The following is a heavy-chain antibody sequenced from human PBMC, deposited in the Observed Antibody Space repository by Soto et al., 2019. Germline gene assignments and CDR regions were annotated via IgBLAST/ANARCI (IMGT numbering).Heavy chain of an antibody. J-gene: IGHJ4*02. CDR3: AKRIGYASGSHFDY. CDR1: GFTFEDYA. D-gene: IGHD3-10*01. Sequence: EVQLAESGGDLVQPGRSLRLSCAASGFTFEDYAMHWVRQAPGKGLEWVSGITWNSGTIGYADSVKGRFTISRDNAKNYMYLQMNSLRAEDTALYYCAKRIGYASGSHFDYWGQGTLVTVSS. CDR2: ITWNSGTI. V-gene: IGHV3-9*01.